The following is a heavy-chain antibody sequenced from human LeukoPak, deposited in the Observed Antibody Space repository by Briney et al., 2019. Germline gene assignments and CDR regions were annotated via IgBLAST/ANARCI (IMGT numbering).Heavy chain of an antibody. CDR1: GFTFSSYA. V-gene: IGHV3-23*01. CDR2: IRGSGDRT. J-gene: IGHJ6*03. D-gene: IGHD6-19*01. Sequence: GGSLRLSCAASGFTFSSYAMSWVRQAPGKGLEWVSAIRGSGDRTHYADSVKGRFTISRDNSKNTLYLQLNSLRGEDTAVYYCAKDLTQWSKHYNYYMDVWGKGTTVTISS. CDR3: AKDLTQWSKHYNYYMDV.